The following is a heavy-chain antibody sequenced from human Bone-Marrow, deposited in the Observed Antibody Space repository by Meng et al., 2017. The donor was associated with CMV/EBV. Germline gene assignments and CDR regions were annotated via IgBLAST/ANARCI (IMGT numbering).Heavy chain of an antibody. CDR3: ARDLTIFGGGY. CDR1: GFTFSSYS. J-gene: IGHJ4*02. V-gene: IGHV3-21*01. Sequence: GGSLRLSCAASGFTFSSYSMNWVRQAPGKGLEWVSSISSSSYIYYADSVKGRFTISRDNAKNSLYLQMNSLRAEDTAVYYCARDLTIFGGGYWGQGTLVTVSS. CDR2: ISSSSYI. D-gene: IGHD3-3*01.